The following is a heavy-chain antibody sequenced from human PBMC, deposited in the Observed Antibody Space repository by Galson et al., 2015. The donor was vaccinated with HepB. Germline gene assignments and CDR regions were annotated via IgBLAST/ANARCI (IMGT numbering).Heavy chain of an antibody. D-gene: IGHD3-10*01. CDR1: GYTFTSYY. CDR2: INPLSGST. CDR3: TRDPGISMVQGEAFDI. V-gene: IGHV1-46*03. Sequence: SVKVSCKASGYTFTSYYMNWVQQAPGQGLEWMGIINPLSGSTTYAQKFQGRVTMTRDTSTSTVYMELSSLRSEDTAVYYCTRDPGISMVQGEAFDIWGQGTMVTVSS. J-gene: IGHJ3*02.